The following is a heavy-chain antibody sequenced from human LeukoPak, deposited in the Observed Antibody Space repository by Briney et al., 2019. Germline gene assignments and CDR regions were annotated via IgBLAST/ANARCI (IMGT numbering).Heavy chain of an antibody. J-gene: IGHJ4*02. CDR2: IYSGGNT. V-gene: IGHV3-53*01. D-gene: IGHD4-17*01. CDR3: ARRAGEYSHPYDY. CDR1: GFTVSSNS. Sequence: PGGSLRLSCTVSGFTVSSNSMSWVRQAPGKGLEWVSFIYSGGNTHYSDSVKGRFTISRDNSKNTLYLQMNSLRAEDTDVYYCARRAGEYSHPYDYWGQGTLVTVSS.